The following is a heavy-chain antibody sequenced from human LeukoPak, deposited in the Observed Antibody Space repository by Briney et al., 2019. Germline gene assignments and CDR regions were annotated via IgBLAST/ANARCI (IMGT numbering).Heavy chain of an antibody. V-gene: IGHV3-23*01. D-gene: IGHD4-23*01. Sequence: GGSLRLSCAASGFTFGSYWMSWVRQAPGKGLEWVSAISGSGGSTYYADSVKGRFTISRDNSKNTLYLQMNSLRAEDTAVYYCANGGNSLPGYWGQGTLVTVSS. CDR3: ANGGNSLPGY. CDR2: ISGSGGST. J-gene: IGHJ4*02. CDR1: GFTFGSYW.